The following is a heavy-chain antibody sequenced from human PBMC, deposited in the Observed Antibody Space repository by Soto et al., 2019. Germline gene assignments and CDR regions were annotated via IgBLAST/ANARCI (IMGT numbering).Heavy chain of an antibody. CDR3: ARQMRGAIPYLGWLSPVTS. CDR2: ISHSGDT. V-gene: IGHV4-39*01. D-gene: IGHD3-3*01. CDR1: GDSITSHDFY. Sequence: QLRLQESGPGLVKPSGTLTLTCTVSGDSITSHDFYWGWIRRPPGQRLEWVGTISHSGDTFYNPPLKSRLTMALAASKQQFSMRLSSVAAADAAVYLCARQMRGAIPYLGWLSPVTSWGQVTQVTVSS. J-gene: IGHJ5*02.